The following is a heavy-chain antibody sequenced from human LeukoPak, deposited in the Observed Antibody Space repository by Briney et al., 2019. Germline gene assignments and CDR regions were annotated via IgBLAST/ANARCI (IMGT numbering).Heavy chain of an antibody. J-gene: IGHJ5*02. CDR2: IYYSGST. Sequence: SETLSLTCTVSGGSIDSNSWTWIRQPPGKGLEWIGYIYYSGSTNYNPSLKSRVTISVDTSKNQFSLKLSSVTAADTAVYYCASNWNYGWFDPWGQGTLVTVYS. CDR3: ASNWNYGWFDP. CDR1: GGSIDSNS. D-gene: IGHD1-7*01. V-gene: IGHV4-59*08.